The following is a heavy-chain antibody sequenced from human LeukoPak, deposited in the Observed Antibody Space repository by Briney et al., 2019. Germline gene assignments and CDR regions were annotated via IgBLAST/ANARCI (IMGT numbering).Heavy chain of an antibody. CDR3: ATDNGSGSSKYYFDY. CDR2: FDPEDGET. V-gene: IGHV1-24*01. CDR1: GYTLTELS. Sequence: ASVKVSCKVSGYTLTELSMHCVRQAPGKGLEWMGGFDPEDGETIYAQKFQGRVTMTEDTSTDTAYMEPSSLRSEDTAVYYCATDNGSGSSKYYFDYWGQGTLVTVSS. J-gene: IGHJ4*02. D-gene: IGHD3-10*01.